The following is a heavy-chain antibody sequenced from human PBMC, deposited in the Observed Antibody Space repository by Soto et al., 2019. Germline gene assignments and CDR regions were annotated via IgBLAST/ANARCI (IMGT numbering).Heavy chain of an antibody. Sequence: ASVKVSCKASGYTFTGYYMHWVRQAPGQGLEWMGWINPNSGGTNYAQKFQGRVTMTRDTSISTAYMELSRLRSDDTAVYYCARVEWLRLVEMADYYFDYWGQGTLVTVTS. CDR1: GYTFTGYY. D-gene: IGHD5-12*01. CDR3: ARVEWLRLVEMADYYFDY. J-gene: IGHJ4*02. V-gene: IGHV1-2*02. CDR2: INPNSGGT.